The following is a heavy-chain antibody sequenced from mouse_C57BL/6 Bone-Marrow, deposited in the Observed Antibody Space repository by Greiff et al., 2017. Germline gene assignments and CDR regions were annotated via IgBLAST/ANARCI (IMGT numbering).Heavy chain of an antibody. D-gene: IGHD2-4*01. CDR2: IDPETGGT. V-gene: IGHV1-15*01. CDR1: GYTFTDYE. J-gene: IGHJ3*01. Sequence: VQLQESGAELVRPGASVTLSCKASGYTFTDYEMHWVKQTPVHGLEWIGAIDPETGGTAYNQKFKGKAILTADKSSSTAYMELRSLTSEDSAVYYCTIYDYGTGGQGTLVTVSA. CDR3: TIYDYGT.